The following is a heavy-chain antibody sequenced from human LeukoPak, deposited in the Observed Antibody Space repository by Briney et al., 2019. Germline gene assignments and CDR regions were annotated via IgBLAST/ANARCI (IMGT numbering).Heavy chain of an antibody. V-gene: IGHV4-39*01. J-gene: IGHJ4*02. CDR1: GGSISSSSYY. CDR3: ARHIFNSPFDY. CDR2: IYYSGST. Sequence: SETLSLTCTVSGGSISSSSYYWGWIRQPPGKRLEWIGSIYYSGSTYYNPSLKSRVTISVDTSKNQFSLKLSSVTAADTAVYYCARHIFNSPFDYWGQGTLVTVSS.